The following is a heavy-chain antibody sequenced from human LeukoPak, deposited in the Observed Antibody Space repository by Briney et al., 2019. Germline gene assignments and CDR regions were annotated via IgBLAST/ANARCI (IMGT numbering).Heavy chain of an antibody. CDR1: GYSITSYW. CDR2: IYPGDSDT. CDR3: ARRHYDFWSGYPGAFDI. Sequence: GESLKISCKGSGYSITSYWIGWVRQMPGKGLEWMGIIYPGDSDTRYSPSFQGQVTISADKSISTAYLQWSSLKASNTAMYYCARRHYDFWSGYPGAFDIWGQGTMVTVSS. D-gene: IGHD3-3*01. J-gene: IGHJ3*02. V-gene: IGHV5-51*01.